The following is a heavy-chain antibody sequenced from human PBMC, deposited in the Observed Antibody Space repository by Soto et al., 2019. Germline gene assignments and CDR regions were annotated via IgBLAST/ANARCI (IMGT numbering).Heavy chain of an antibody. CDR2: ISSNGGST. Sequence: GGSLRLSCSASGFTFSSYAMHWVRQAPGKGLEYVSAISSNGGSTYYADSVKGRFTISRDNSKNTLYLQMSSLRAEDTAVYYCVKDLRFLEGHPKYYYYGMDVWGQGTTVTVSS. D-gene: IGHD3-3*01. CDR1: GFTFSSYA. J-gene: IGHJ6*02. V-gene: IGHV3-64D*08. CDR3: VKDLRFLEGHPKYYYYGMDV.